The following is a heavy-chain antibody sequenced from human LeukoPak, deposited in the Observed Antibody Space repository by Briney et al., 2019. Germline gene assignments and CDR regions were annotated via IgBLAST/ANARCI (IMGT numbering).Heavy chain of an antibody. CDR1: GGSMNSYF. J-gene: IGHJ4*02. CDR2: IYYSGST. CDR3: ASYRRDGYPFDY. V-gene: IGHV4-59*01. Sequence: SETLSLTCTVSGGSMNSYFWSWIRQPAGKGLEWIGYIYYSGSTNYNPSLKSRDTISVDTSKNQFSLKLSSVTAADTAVYYCASYRRDGYPFDYWGQGTLVTVSS. D-gene: IGHD5-24*01.